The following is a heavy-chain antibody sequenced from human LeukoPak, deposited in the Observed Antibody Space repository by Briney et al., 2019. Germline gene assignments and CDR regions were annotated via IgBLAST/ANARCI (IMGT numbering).Heavy chain of an antibody. D-gene: IGHD6-19*01. J-gene: IGHJ2*01. V-gene: IGHV4-59*01. CDR1: GGSFSGYY. CDR3: ARDRGITVAGRGYWYFDL. Sequence: SETLSLTCAVYGGSFSGYYWSWIRQPPGKGLEWMGYISYSGSTNYNPSLKSRVTISLDTSKNQVSLKLSSVTAADTAVYYCARDRGITVAGRGYWYFDLWGRGTLVTVSS. CDR2: ISYSGST.